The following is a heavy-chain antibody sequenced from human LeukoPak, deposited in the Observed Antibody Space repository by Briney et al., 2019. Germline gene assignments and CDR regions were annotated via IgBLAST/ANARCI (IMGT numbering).Heavy chain of an antibody. Sequence: PSETLSLTCTVSGGSISSGNYYWYWIRQPAGKGLEWIGRIYTSGSTYYNPSLKSRVTISVDTSKNQFSLKLSSVTAADTAVYYCAFEGVATKFDYWGQGTLVTVSS. J-gene: IGHJ4*02. D-gene: IGHD5-12*01. CDR1: GGSISSGNYY. CDR2: IYTSGST. V-gene: IGHV4-61*02. CDR3: AFEGVATKFDY.